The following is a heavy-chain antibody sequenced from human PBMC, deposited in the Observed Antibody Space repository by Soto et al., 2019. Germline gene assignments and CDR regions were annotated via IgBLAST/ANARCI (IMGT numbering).Heavy chain of an antibody. Sequence: PSQTLSLTCAISGDSVSSNSAAWNWIRQSPSRGLEWLGRTYYRSKWYNDYAVSVKSRITISPDTSKNQYSLQLNSVTPEDTAVYYCAREVRGITMIVVTLGPEGSAFDIWGQGTMVTVSS. CDR2: TYYRSKWYN. J-gene: IGHJ3*02. CDR1: GDSVSSNSAA. D-gene: IGHD3-22*01. CDR3: AREVRGITMIVVTLGPEGSAFDI. V-gene: IGHV6-1*01.